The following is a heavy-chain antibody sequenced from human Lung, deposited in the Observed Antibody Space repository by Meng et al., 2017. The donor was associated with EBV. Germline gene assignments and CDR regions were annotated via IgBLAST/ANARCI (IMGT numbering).Heavy chain of an antibody. CDR2: ISAYNGNT. D-gene: IGHD1-26*01. CDR1: GYIFTNYD. V-gene: IGHV1-18*01. Sequence: QVELCQSGPYATTPGASMKVSSKASGYIFTNYDITWVRQAPGQGLEWMGWISAYNGNTNYAQTLQGRVTMTTDTSTSTAYMELGSLRSDDTAVYYCARVEVGITSGDYWGQGTLVTVSS. CDR3: ARVEVGITSGDY. J-gene: IGHJ4*02.